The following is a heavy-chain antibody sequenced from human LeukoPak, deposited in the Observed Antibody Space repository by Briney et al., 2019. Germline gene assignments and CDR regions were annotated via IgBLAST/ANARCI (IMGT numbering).Heavy chain of an antibody. CDR1: GGSVSNYY. CDR2: IYYTET. J-gene: IGHJ4*02. Sequence: SETLSLTCTVSGGSVSNYYWSWIRQSPGKGLEWIGYIYYTETSYNPSLKSRVTISADTSKNQFSLKLYSVTAADTAVYYCAKDLVAFDYWGQGTLVTVSS. D-gene: IGHD5-12*01. CDR3: AKDLVAFDY. V-gene: IGHV4-59*02.